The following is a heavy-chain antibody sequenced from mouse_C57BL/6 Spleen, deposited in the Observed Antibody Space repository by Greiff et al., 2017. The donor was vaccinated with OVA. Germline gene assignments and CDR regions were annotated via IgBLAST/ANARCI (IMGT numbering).Heavy chain of an antibody. CDR2: LYPGDGDT. CDR3: ARSGYYGTSFAY. Sequence: QVQLQQSGAELVKPGASVKISCKASGYAFSSYWMNWVKQRPGKGLAWIGQLYPGDGDTNYNGKFKGKATRTADKSSSTAYMQRSSLTSEDSAVYVCARSGYYGTSFAYWGQGTLVTVSA. V-gene: IGHV1-80*01. J-gene: IGHJ3*01. D-gene: IGHD1-1*01. CDR1: GYAFSSYW.